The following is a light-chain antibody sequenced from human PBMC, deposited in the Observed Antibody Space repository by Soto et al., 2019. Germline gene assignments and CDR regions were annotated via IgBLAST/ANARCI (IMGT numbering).Light chain of an antibody. Sequence: EIVITQSPVTLSVSPGERATLSCRASQSVSSNLAWYQQKPGQAPRLLIYDASTSATGIPARITGSGSGTEFTLTISSLQSEDFAVYYCQQYSNWRTFGQGTKVDIK. J-gene: IGKJ1*01. CDR2: DAS. CDR3: QQYSNWRT. V-gene: IGKV3-15*01. CDR1: QSVSSN.